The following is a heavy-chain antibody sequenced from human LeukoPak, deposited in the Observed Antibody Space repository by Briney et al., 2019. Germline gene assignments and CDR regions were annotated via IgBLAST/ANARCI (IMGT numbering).Heavy chain of an antibody. Sequence: SETLSLTCTVSGYSTSNTNYWGWIRQSPGKGLEWIGSIHHSGDRLESGSTRYNSSPRSRVTVSADTSKNQFSLKLSSVTAADTAVYYCAKVGCSGGSCLWVASWFDPWGQGTLVTVPS. D-gene: IGHD2-15*01. V-gene: IGHV4-38-2*02. CDR2: IHHSGDRLESGST. J-gene: IGHJ5*02. CDR3: AKVGCSGGSCLWVASWFDP. CDR1: GYSTSNTNY.